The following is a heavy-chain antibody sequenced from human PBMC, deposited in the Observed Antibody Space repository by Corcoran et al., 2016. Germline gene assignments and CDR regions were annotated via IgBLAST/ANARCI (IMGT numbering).Heavy chain of an antibody. D-gene: IGHD2-2*01. CDR1: GFTVSSNY. CDR3: ARGPGYCSSTSCPRGTWFDP. V-gene: IGHV3-53*01. CDR2: IYSGGST. Sequence: EVQLVESGGGLIQPGGSLRLSCAASGFTVSSNYMSWVRQAPGKGLEWVSVIYSGGSTYYADSVKGRFTISRDNSKNTLYLQMNSLRAEDTAVYYCARGPGYCSSTSCPRGTWFDPWGQGTLVTVSS. J-gene: IGHJ5*02.